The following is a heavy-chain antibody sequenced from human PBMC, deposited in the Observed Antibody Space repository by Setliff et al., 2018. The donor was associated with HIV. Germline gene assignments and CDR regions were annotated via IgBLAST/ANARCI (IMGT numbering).Heavy chain of an antibody. CDR3: ARKPTGSPSDY. D-gene: IGHD2-2*01. J-gene: IGHJ4*02. CDR2: ISAYDGNT. Sequence: ASVKVSCKASGYTFNSYGITWVRQAPGQGLEWMGWISAYDGNTKYALKLQGRVTTTTDTSTSTAYMELRSLRSDDTALYYCARKPTGSPSDYWGQGTLVTVSS. CDR1: GYTFNSYG. V-gene: IGHV1-18*01.